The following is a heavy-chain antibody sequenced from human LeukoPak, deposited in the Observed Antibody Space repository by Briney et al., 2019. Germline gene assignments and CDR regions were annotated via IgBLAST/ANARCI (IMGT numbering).Heavy chain of an antibody. Sequence: SETLSLTCTVSGGSISSYYWSWIRQPPGKGLEWIGYIYYSGSTNYNPSLKSRVTISVDTSKNQFSLKLSSVTAADTAVYYCAGGRDDSSGYYSTLWGRGTLVTVSS. V-gene: IGHV4-59*12. CDR1: GGSISSYY. J-gene: IGHJ2*01. CDR2: IYYSGST. CDR3: AGGRDDSSGYYSTL. D-gene: IGHD3-22*01.